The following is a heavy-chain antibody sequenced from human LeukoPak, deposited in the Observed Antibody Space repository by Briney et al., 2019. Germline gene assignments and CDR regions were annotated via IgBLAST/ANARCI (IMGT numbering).Heavy chain of an antibody. CDR2: IYPDDSDT. Sequence: GESLKISCKGSGYNFNTYWIAWVRQMPGKGLEWMGVIYPDDSDTRYSPAFQGRVTISVGKSISTAYLQWSSLKTSDTAMYYCARRGSSSWYGDFDFWGQGALVSVSS. V-gene: IGHV5-51*01. J-gene: IGHJ4*02. CDR1: GYNFNTYW. CDR3: ARRGSSSWYGDFDF. D-gene: IGHD2-2*01.